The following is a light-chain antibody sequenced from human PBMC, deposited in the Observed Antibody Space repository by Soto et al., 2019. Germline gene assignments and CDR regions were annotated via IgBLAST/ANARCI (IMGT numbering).Light chain of an antibody. V-gene: IGLV1-40*01. CDR3: QSYDSTLSSYV. CDR2: GNN. CDR1: TSNIGSNYD. Sequence: QSVLTQPPSVSGAPGQRVTIACSGSTSNIGSNYDVHWYQQLPGTAPKVLIYGNNNRPSGVPNRFSASKSGTSASLAIAGLQAEDEADYYCQSYDSTLSSYVLGTGTKVTVL. J-gene: IGLJ1*01.